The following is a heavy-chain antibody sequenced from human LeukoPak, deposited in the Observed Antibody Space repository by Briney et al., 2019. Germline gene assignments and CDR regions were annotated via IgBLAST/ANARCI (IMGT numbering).Heavy chain of an antibody. Sequence: PGGSLRLSCAASGFTFSTYAMTRLRQAPGKGLEWVSALSASGGNTYYADSVKGRFTISRDNAKNSLYLQMNSLRAEDTAVYYCARVVTAMAFDYWGQGTLVTVSS. CDR1: GFTFSTYA. CDR3: ARVVTAMAFDY. V-gene: IGHV3-23*01. CDR2: LSASGGNT. D-gene: IGHD2-21*02. J-gene: IGHJ4*02.